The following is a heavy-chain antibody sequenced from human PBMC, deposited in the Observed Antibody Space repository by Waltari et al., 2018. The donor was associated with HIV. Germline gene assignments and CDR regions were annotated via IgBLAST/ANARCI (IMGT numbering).Heavy chain of an antibody. CDR2: INHSGST. V-gene: IGHV4-34*01. CDR3: ARGPPQMIHASGSSAYFDQ. D-gene: IGHD3-10*01. J-gene: IGHJ4*02. Sequence: QVQLQQWGAGLFKPSEPLSLNCAVDGGSFSGYYYSWTRQSPGTGLVWIGEINHSGSTNYNSSLKRRVTIPVYASKNQLALHQRAGTAADTTVYYCARGPPQMIHASGSSAYFDQWGQGTLVTVSS. CDR1: GGSFSGYY.